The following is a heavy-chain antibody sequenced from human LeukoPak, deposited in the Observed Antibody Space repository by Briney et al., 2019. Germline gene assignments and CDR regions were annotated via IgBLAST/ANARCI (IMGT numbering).Heavy chain of an antibody. Sequence: PSQTLSLTCAISGDSASSNSAAWNWIRQSPSRGLEWLGRTYYRSKWYNDYAVSVKSRITINPDTSKNQFSLQLNSVTPEDTAVYYCARDPRLSYYDSSGSFDYWGQGTLVTVSS. CDR2: TYYRSKWYN. CDR3: ARDPRLSYYDSSGSFDY. D-gene: IGHD3-22*01. J-gene: IGHJ4*02. V-gene: IGHV6-1*01. CDR1: GDSASSNSAA.